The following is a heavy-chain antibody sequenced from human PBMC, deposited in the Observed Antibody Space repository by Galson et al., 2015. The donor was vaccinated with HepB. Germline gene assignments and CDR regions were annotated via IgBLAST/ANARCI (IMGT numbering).Heavy chain of an antibody. CDR3: ARPAWQQLVAYHYGMDV. CDR2: IDPSDSYT. J-gene: IGHJ6*02. CDR1: GYSFTSYW. Sequence: QSGAEVKKPGESLRISCKGSGYSFTSYWISWVRQMPGKGLEWMGRIDPSDSYTNYSPSFQGHVTISADKSISTAYLQWSSLKASDTAMYYCARPAWQQLVAYHYGMDVWGQGTTVTVSS. V-gene: IGHV5-10-1*01. D-gene: IGHD6-13*01.